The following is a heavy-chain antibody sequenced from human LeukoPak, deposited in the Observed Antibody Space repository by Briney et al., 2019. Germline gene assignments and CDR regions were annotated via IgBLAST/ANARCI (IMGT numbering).Heavy chain of an antibody. Sequence: GGSLRLSCAASGFTFSSYGMHWVRQAPGKGLEWVAFIRYDGSNKYYADSVKGRFTISRDNSKNTLYLQMNSLRAEDTAVYYCAKDVIPGSYSNWFDPWGQGTLVTVSS. CDR1: GFTFSSYG. J-gene: IGHJ5*02. V-gene: IGHV3-30*02. D-gene: IGHD1-26*01. CDR2: IRYDGSNK. CDR3: AKDVIPGSYSNWFDP.